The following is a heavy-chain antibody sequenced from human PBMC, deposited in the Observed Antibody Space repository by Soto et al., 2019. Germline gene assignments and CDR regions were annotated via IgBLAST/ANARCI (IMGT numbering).Heavy chain of an antibody. CDR1: GYTFTSYG. Sequence: ASVKVSCKASGYTFTSYGISWVRQAPGQGLEWMGWISAYNGNTNYAQKLQGRVTMTTDTSTSTAYMELRSLRSDDTAVYYCATESPIAVVVTDGPFDIWGQGTMVTVSS. D-gene: IGHD6-19*01. CDR2: ISAYNGNT. CDR3: ATESPIAVVVTDGPFDI. J-gene: IGHJ3*02. V-gene: IGHV1-18*01.